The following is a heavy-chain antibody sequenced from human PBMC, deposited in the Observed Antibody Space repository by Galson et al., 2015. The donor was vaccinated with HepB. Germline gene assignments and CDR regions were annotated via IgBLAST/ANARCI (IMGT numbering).Heavy chain of an antibody. Sequence: SLRLSCAASGFTFSSYSMNWVRQAPGKGLEWVSYINVGGSIIYYADSVRGRFTISRDSAKNSLYLQMSSLRDDDTAVYYCARDGYTYAYGNGMDVWGQGTTVTVSS. V-gene: IGHV3-48*02. CDR2: INVGGSII. CDR3: ARDGYTYAYGNGMDV. J-gene: IGHJ6*02. D-gene: IGHD5-18*01. CDR1: GFTFSSYS.